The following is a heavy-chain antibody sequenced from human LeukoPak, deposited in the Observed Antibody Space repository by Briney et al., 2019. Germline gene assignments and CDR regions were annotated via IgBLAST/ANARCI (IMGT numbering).Heavy chain of an antibody. J-gene: IGHJ6*03. CDR1: GGSISSYY. CDR2: IYDSGST. CDR3: AREYSISSYSFSYYMDV. D-gene: IGHD6-6*01. V-gene: IGHV4-4*07. Sequence: SETLSLTCSVSGGSISSYYWSWIRQPAGKGLEWIVRIYDSGSTNYNPSLKSRVTMSVDTSKNQFSLKLSSVTAADTAVYYCAREYSISSYSFSYYMDVWGKGTTVTVSS.